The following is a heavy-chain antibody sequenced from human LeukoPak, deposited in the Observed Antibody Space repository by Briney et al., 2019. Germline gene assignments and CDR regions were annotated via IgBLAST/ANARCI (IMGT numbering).Heavy chain of an antibody. J-gene: IGHJ4*02. V-gene: IGHV3-49*03. CDR3: VRDRPIDY. CDR1: GFTFGDYA. CDR2: IRSKADGRAT. Sequence: PGGSLRLTCTTSGFTFGDYAMAWFRRAPGKGLEWVGFIRSKADGRATAYAASVRGRFIISRDDSNSVAYLQMNSLKTEDTAVYYCVRDRPIDYWGQGILVTVSS.